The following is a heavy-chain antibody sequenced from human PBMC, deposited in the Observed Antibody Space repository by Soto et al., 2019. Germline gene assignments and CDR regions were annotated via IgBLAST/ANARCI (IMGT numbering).Heavy chain of an antibody. J-gene: IGHJ4*02. CDR1: GFTFNIYG. CDR3: AKDQASGQGSFDS. Sequence: VGSLRLSCAASGFTFNIYGMHWVRQAPDKGLEWVALISYDGSNRYYADSVKGRFTISRDNSKNTLFLQMNSLRADDTAVYYCAKDQASGQGSFDSWGQGTLVTVSS. CDR2: ISYDGSNR. V-gene: IGHV3-30*18.